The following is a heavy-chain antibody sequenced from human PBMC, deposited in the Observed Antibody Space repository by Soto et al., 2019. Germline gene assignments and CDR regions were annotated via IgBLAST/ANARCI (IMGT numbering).Heavy chain of an antibody. V-gene: IGHV3-74*01. D-gene: IGHD2-2*01. J-gene: IGHJ4*02. Sequence: EVQLVESGGGLVQPGGSLRLSCAATGFTFSTYWMHWVRQGPGKGLVWVSRISTDGSSTTYADSVKGRFTISRDNAKNTLCVQMNSLRAEDTAVYYCARATGSNHPFDYWGQGSLVTVSS. CDR1: GFTFSTYW. CDR2: ISTDGSST. CDR3: ARATGSNHPFDY.